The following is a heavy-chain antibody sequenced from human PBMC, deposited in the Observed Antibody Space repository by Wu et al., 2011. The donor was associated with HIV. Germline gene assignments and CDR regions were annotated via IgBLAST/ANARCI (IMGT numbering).Heavy chain of an antibody. CDR3: AREYYDFWSGYLNWFDP. V-gene: IGHV1-69*15. CDR2: IIPIFGTA. CDR1: GGTFSSYA. J-gene: IGHJ5*02. Sequence: QVQLVQSGAEVKKPGSSVKVSCKASGGTFSSYAISWVRQAPGQGLEWMGRIIPIFGTANYAQKFQGRVTITADESTSTAYMELSSLRSEDTAVYYCAREYYDFWSGYLNWFDPWGQGTLVTVSS. D-gene: IGHD3-3*01.